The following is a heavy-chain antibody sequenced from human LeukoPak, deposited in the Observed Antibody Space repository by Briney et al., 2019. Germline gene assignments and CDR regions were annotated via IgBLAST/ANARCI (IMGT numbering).Heavy chain of an antibody. J-gene: IGHJ4*02. CDR2: IYYSGST. Sequence: SETLSLTCTVSRGSISSYYWSWIRQPPGQGLEWIGYIYYSGSTDYNPSLESRVNISVDTSKNQFSLKLSSVTAADTAVYYCASVRVSSGSHPWYFDYWGQGTLVTVSS. CDR3: ASVRVSSGSHPWYFDY. CDR1: RGSISSYY. D-gene: IGHD3-22*01. V-gene: IGHV4-59*01.